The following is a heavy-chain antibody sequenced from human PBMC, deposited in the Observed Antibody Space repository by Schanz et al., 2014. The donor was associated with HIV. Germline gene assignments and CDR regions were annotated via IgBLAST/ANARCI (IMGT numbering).Heavy chain of an antibody. CDR1: GFTFSSKS. J-gene: IGHJ6*02. CDR2: ISAGSESV. V-gene: IGHV3-21*02. Sequence: EVQLVESGGGLVKPGGSLRLSCAASGFTFSSKSMSWVRQAPGKGLEWVSSISAGSESVKYADSVRGRFTISRDNTESSLFLRMNSLTTEDTAVYYCANSGYCTSGICYTRGTGVDVWGQGTTVTVSS. D-gene: IGHD2-8*01. CDR3: ANSGYCTSGICYTRGTGVDV.